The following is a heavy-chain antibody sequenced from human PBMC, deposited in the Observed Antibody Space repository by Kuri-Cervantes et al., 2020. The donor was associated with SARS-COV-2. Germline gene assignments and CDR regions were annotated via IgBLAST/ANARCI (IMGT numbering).Heavy chain of an antibody. CDR3: ARVVDTMEGYYGMDV. Sequence: GGSLRLSCAASGFTFSSYWMHWVRQAPGKGLVWVSRINSDGSSTSYADSVKGRFTISRDNAKNTLYLQMNRLRAEDTAVYYCARVVDTMEGYYGMDVWGQGTTVTVSS. CDR1: GFTFSSYW. J-gene: IGHJ6*02. V-gene: IGHV3-74*01. CDR2: INSDGSST. D-gene: IGHD5-18*01.